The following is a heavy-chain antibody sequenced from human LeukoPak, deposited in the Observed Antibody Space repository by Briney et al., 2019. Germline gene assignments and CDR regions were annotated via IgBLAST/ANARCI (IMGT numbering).Heavy chain of an antibody. CDR2: ISAYNGNT. V-gene: IGHV1-18*01. CDR3: ARETYSNILTGTDY. CDR1: GYTFTSYG. J-gene: IGHJ4*02. Sequence: GASVKVSCKASGYTFTSYGISWVRQAPGQGLEWMGWISAYNGNTNYAQKLQGRVTMTTDTSTSTAYMELRSLTSDDTAVYYCARETYSNILTGTDYWGPGILVTVSS. D-gene: IGHD3-9*01.